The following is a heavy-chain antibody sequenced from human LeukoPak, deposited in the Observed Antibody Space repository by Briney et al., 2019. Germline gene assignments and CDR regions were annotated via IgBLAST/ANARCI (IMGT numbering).Heavy chain of an antibody. CDR3: AREYLDPNGHYYSGASDL. D-gene: IGHD2-21*01. V-gene: IGHV3-11*04. CDR2: ISSSSSTI. CDR1: GFTVSGNY. J-gene: IGHJ3*01. Sequence: PGGSLRLSCAASGFTVSGNYMSWVRQAPGKGLEWVSYISSSSSTIYYADSVKGRFTISRDNADNSLYLQMSSLRAEDTAVYYCAREYLDPNGHYYSGASDLWGQGTMVTVSS.